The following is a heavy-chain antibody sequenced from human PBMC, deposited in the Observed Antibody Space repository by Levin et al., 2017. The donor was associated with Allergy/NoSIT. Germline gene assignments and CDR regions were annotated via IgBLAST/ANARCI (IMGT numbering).Heavy chain of an antibody. J-gene: IGHJ5*02. CDR3: ARSLDPIVVVPAARGWDWFDP. D-gene: IGHD2-2*01. V-gene: IGHV1-69*01. CDR1: GGTFSSYA. Sequence: KISCKASGGTFSSYAISWVRQAPGQGLEWMGGIIPIFGTANYAQKFQGRVTITADESTSTAYMELSSLRSEDTAVYYCARSLDPIVVVPAARGWDWFDPWGQGTLVTVSS. CDR2: IIPIFGTA.